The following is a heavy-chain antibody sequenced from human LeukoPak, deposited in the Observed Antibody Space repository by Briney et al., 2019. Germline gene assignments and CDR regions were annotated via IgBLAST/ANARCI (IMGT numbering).Heavy chain of an antibody. CDR3: AHNSYYDFWSGYHVYYSDY. CDR2: IYWDDNK. V-gene: IGHV2-5*02. J-gene: IGHJ4*02. CDR1: GFSLYTRGVG. Sequence: SGPTLVNPTQTLTLTCTFSGFSLYTRGVGVGWIRQPPGKALEWLALIYWDDNKRYSPSLKSRLTITKDTSKNQVVLTMTNMDPVDTATYYCAHNSYYDFWSGYHVYYSDYWGQGTRVTVSS. D-gene: IGHD3-3*01.